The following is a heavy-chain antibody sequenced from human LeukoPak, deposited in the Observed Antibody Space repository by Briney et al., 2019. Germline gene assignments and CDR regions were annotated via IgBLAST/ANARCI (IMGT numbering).Heavy chain of an antibody. CDR2: INTDGSIT. D-gene: IGHD1-7*01. CDR1: GITFSDYW. CDR3: AIDPLTYNWNYNGFAP. V-gene: IGHV3-74*01. Sequence: LGGSLRLSCAASGITFSDYWMHWVRQVPGKGLVWVSRINTDGSITTYADSVKGRFTISRDNAKNTLYLQMNSLRAEDTAVYYCAIDPLTYNWNYNGFAPWGQGTLVTVSS. J-gene: IGHJ5*02.